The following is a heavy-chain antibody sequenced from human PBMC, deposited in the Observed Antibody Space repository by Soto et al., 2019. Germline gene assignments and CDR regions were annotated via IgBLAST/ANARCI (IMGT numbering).Heavy chain of an antibody. J-gene: IGHJ4*02. CDR2: ISYDGSNK. Sequence: ALRLSCAASGFTFSSYGMHWVRQAPGKGLEWVAVISYDGSNKYYADSVKGRFTISRDNSKNTLYLQMNSLRAEDTAVYYCANPAGVTDYWGQGTLVTVSS. V-gene: IGHV3-30*18. D-gene: IGHD5-18*01. CDR1: GFTFSSYG. CDR3: ANPAGVTDY.